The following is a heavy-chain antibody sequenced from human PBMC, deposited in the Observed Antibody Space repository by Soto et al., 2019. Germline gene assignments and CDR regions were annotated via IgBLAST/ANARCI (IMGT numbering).Heavy chain of an antibody. V-gene: IGHV3-30-3*01. CDR2: ISYDGSNK. D-gene: IGHD5-18*01. CDR1: GFTFSSYA. CDR3: AREGGVDTAMKGYYYGMDV. Sequence: LRLSCAASGFTFSSYAMHWVRQAPGKGLEWVAVISYDGSNKYYADSVKGRFTISRDNSKNTLYLQMNSLRAEDTAVYYCAREGGVDTAMKGYYYGMDVWGQGTTVTVSS. J-gene: IGHJ6*02.